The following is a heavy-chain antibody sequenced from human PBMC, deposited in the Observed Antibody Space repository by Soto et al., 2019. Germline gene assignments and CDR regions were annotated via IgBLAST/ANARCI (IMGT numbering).Heavy chain of an antibody. CDR2: MSHSGGT. D-gene: IGHD1-1*01. J-gene: IGHJ3*02. Sequence: QVQLQQWGAGLLKPSETLSLTCAGYGGSVSSGSYYWSWIRQPPGKGLEWIGEMSHSGGTHFNPSLKSRVTISVDTAKNQFSLKMSFVTAADTALYYCARVERGTATTVVDAFDIWGPGTMVTVSS. CDR3: ARVERGTATTVVDAFDI. V-gene: IGHV4-34*01. CDR1: GGSVSSGSYY.